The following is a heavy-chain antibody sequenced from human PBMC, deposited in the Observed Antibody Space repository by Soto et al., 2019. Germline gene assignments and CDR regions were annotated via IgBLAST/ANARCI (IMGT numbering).Heavy chain of an antibody. D-gene: IGHD3-22*01. CDR2: INPSSGST. CDR1: GYTFTSYY. CDR3: ARDLRGYYDSSGSYPEYFDY. V-gene: IGHV1-46*01. Sequence: GASVKVSCTASGYTFTSYYMHGVRQAPGQGLEWMGIINPSSGSTSYAQKFQGRVTMTRDTSTSTVYMELRSLRSEDTAVYYCARDLRGYYDSSGSYPEYFDYWGQGTLVTVSS. J-gene: IGHJ4*02.